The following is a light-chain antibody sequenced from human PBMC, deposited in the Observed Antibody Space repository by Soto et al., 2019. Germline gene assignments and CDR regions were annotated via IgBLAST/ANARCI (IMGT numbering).Light chain of an antibody. CDR3: GTWDSSLSAVV. CDR2: DNN. V-gene: IGLV1-51*01. Sequence: QSVLTQPPSVSAAPGQKVTISCSGSSSNIGNNYLSWYQQLPGTDPNILIYDNNNRPSGIPDRFSGSKSGTSATLGITGLQTGDEDDYYCGTWDSSLSAVVFGGGTKLTVL. CDR1: SSNIGNNY. J-gene: IGLJ2*01.